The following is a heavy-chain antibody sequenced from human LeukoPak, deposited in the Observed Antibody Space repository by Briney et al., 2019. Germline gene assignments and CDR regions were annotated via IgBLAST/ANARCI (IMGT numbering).Heavy chain of an antibody. CDR1: GFTFTSYA. V-gene: IGHV4-59*01. J-gene: IGHJ5*02. Sequence: PGGSLRLSCAASGFTFTSYAMSWVRQAPGKGLEWIGYIYYSGSTNYNPSLKSRVTISVDTSKNQFSLKLSSVTAADTAVYYCATNGVARVGGFDPWGQGTLATVSS. D-gene: IGHD3-3*01. CDR3: ATNGVARVGGFDP. CDR2: IYYSGST.